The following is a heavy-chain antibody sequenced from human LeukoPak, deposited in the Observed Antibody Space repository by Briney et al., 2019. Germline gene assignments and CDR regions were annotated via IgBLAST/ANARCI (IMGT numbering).Heavy chain of an antibody. Sequence: GASVKVSCKASGYTFTSYAMNWVRQAPGQGLEWMGWINTNTGNPTYAQGFTGRFVFSLDTSVSTAYLQISSLKAEDTAIYYCARVGYFDWLLSPYFDYWGQGTLVTVSS. CDR1: GYTFTSYA. D-gene: IGHD3-9*01. CDR3: ARVGYFDWLLSPYFDY. CDR2: INTNTGNP. V-gene: IGHV7-4-1*02. J-gene: IGHJ4*02.